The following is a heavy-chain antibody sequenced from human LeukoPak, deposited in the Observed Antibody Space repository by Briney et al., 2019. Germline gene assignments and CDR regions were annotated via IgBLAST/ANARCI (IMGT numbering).Heavy chain of an antibody. J-gene: IGHJ4*02. CDR3: ARVRLEVAYYPILDY. Sequence: PSQTLSLTCAVSGGSISSGGYSWSWIRQPPGKGLEWIGYIYYSESTYYNPSLKSRVTISVDTSKNQFSLKLSSVTAADTAVYYCARVRLEVAYYPILDYWGQGTLVTVSS. V-gene: IGHV4-30-4*07. CDR1: GGSISSGGYS. CDR2: IYYSEST. D-gene: IGHD1-26*01.